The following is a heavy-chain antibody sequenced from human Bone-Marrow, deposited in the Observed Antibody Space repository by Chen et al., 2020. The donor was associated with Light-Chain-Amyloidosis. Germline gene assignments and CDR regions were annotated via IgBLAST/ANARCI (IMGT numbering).Heavy chain of an antibody. CDR1: GFTCSSYA. CDR2: NSGSGGST. V-gene: IGHV3-23*01. D-gene: IGHD1-1*01. J-gene: IGHJ6*02. Sequence: EVQLLESGGGLVQPGGSLRLSCAASGFTCSSYAMRWVRQAPGKGLEWDSANSGSGGSTYYADAVKGRFTISRDNSKNTLYLQMNSLRAEDTAVYYCAKGVEIRRGCYYGMDVWGQGTTVTVSS. CDR3: AKGVEIRRGCYYGMDV.